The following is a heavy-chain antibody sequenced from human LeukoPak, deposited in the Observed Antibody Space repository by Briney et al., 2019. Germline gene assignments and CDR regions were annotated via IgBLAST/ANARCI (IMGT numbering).Heavy chain of an antibody. Sequence: GGSPSLSCAASGFTFSSYEMNWVRQAPGKGLEWVSYISSSGSTIYYADSVKGRFTISRDNAKNSLYLQMNSLRAEDTAVYYCARVNVFSWFDPWGQGTLVTVSS. V-gene: IGHV3-48*03. CDR2: ISSSGSTI. CDR3: ARVNVFSWFDP. CDR1: GFTFSSYE. J-gene: IGHJ5*02. D-gene: IGHD1-1*01.